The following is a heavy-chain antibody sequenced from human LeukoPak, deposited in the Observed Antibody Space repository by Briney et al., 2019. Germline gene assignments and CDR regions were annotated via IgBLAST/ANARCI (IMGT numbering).Heavy chain of an antibody. J-gene: IGHJ4*02. D-gene: IGHD6-19*01. CDR1: GGSISSGDYY. CDR3: ARSRNRIAVTGAGYGY. V-gene: IGHV4-39*07. Sequence: KPSQTLSLTCTVSGGSISSGDYYWSWIRQPPGKGLEWIGSIYYSGSTYYNPSLKSRVTISVDTSKNQFSLKLSSVTAADTAVYYCARSRNRIAVTGAGYGYWGQGTLVTVSS. CDR2: IYYSGST.